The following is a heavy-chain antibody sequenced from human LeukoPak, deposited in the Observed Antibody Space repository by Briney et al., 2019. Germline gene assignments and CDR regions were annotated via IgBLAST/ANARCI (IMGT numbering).Heavy chain of an antibody. CDR1: GGSISSYY. V-gene: IGHV4-59*01. CDR3: ARTPSGSGAPHYGGWFDP. CDR2: IYYSGST. D-gene: IGHD3-10*01. J-gene: IGHJ5*02. Sequence: SETLSLTCTVSGGSISSYYWSWIRQPPGKGLEWIGYIYYSGSTNYNPSLKSRVTISVDTSKNQFSLKLSSVTASDTAVYYCARTPSGSGAPHYGGWFDPWGQGTLVTVSS.